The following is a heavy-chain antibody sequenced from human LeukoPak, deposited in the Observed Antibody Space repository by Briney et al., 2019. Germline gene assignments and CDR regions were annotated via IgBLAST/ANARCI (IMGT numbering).Heavy chain of an antibody. J-gene: IGHJ4*02. V-gene: IGHV1-69*13. D-gene: IGHD3-3*01. CDR2: IIPIFDTA. CDR1: GGTFSSYA. Sequence: SVKVSCKASGGTFSSYAISWVRQAPGQGLEWMGGIIPIFDTANYAQKFQGRVTITADESTSTAYMELSSLRSEDTAVYYCARGRPTQLRFLEWLLLGWGQGTLVTVSS. CDR3: ARGRPTQLRFLEWLLLG.